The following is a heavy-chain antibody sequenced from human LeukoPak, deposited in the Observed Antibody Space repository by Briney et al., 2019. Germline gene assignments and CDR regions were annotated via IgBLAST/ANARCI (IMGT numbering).Heavy chain of an antibody. V-gene: IGHV4-34*01. CDR1: GGSFSGYY. CDR3: ASINIVVVPAAIGGRNYYYYYMDV. J-gene: IGHJ6*03. Sequence: MPSETLSLTCAVYGGSFSGYYWSWIRQPPGKGLEWIGEINHSGSTNYNPSLKSRVTISVDTSKNQFSLKLSSVTAADTAVYYCASINIVVVPAAIGGRNYYYYYMDVWGKGTTVTISS. CDR2: INHSGST. D-gene: IGHD2-2*01.